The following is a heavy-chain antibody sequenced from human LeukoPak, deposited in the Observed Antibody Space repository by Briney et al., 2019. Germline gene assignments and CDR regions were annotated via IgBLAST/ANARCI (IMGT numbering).Heavy chain of an antibody. CDR1: GGSFSGYY. D-gene: IGHD3-10*01. V-gene: IGHV4-34*01. CDR3: ARGAITMVRGVITRILAFDI. Sequence: SETLSLICAVYGGSFSGYYWRWIRQPPGKGLEWIGEINHSGSTNYNPSLKSRVTISVDTSKNQFSLKLSSVTAADTAVYYCARGAITMVRGVITRILAFDIWGQGTMVTVSS. CDR2: INHSGST. J-gene: IGHJ3*02.